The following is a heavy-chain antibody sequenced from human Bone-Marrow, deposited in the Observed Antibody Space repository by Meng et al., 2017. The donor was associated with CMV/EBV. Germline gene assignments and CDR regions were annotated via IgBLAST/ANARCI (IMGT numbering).Heavy chain of an antibody. Sequence: KVSCKASGGTFSSYAISWVRQAPGQGLEWMGGIIPIFGTANYAQKFQGRVTITTDESTSTAYMELSSLRSEDTAVYYCAVPSDYYYGMDVWGQGTTVTVSS. CDR3: AVPSDYYYGMDV. V-gene: IGHV1-69*05. CDR2: IIPIFGTA. CDR1: GGTFSSYA. J-gene: IGHJ6*01.